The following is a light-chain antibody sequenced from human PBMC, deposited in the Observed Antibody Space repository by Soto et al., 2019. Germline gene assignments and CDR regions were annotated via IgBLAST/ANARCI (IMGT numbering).Light chain of an antibody. Sequence: DIQMTQSPSSLSASVGDRVSITCRASQSISSYLNWYQQKPGKAPKVLIYAASSLQSGVPSRFSGSGSGTDFTLTISSLQPEDFATYYCQQADSFTTFGPGTKVDNK. CDR1: QSISSY. V-gene: IGKV1-39*01. CDR3: QQADSFTT. J-gene: IGKJ3*01. CDR2: AAS.